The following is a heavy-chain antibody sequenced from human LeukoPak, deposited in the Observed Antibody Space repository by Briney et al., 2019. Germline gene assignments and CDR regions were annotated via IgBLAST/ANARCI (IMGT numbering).Heavy chain of an antibody. CDR3: ARGGDDYVWGSYRF. CDR2: IYYTGST. J-gene: IGHJ4*02. D-gene: IGHD3-16*02. Sequence: SETLSLTCSVSGGSITRSSYYWGWIRQPPGKGLEGLGSIYYTGSTNYNPSLKSRVTISEDTSKNQFSLKLSSVTAADTAVYYCARGGDDYVWGSYRFWGQGTLVTVSS. V-gene: IGHV4-39*07. CDR1: GGSITRSSYY.